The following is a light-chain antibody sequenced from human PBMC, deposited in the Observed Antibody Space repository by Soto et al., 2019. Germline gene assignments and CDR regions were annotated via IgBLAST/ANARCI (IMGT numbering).Light chain of an antibody. CDR3: SAWDASLGAIL. Sequence: QSVLSQPPSASGTPGQTVTISCSGRSSKIGSNIVNWYQQLPGTAPKLLIYNDDHRPSGVADRFSGSKSGTSASLAISGLQSEDEADYYCSAWDASLGAILFGGGTKLTVL. CDR2: NDD. V-gene: IGLV1-44*01. CDR1: SSKIGSNI. J-gene: IGLJ3*02.